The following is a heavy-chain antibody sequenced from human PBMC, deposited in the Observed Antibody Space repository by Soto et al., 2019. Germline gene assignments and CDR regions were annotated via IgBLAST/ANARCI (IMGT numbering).Heavy chain of an antibody. D-gene: IGHD3-16*01. CDR1: GGSISSSSYY. CDR2: IYYSGST. Sequence: QLQLQESGPGLVKPSETPSLTCTVSGGSISSSSYYWGWIRQPPGKGLEWIGSIYYSGSTYYNPSLKSRVTISVDTSKNQFSLKLSSVTAADTAVYYCARIIRFGDFDIWGQGTMVTVSS. J-gene: IGHJ3*02. V-gene: IGHV4-39*01. CDR3: ARIIRFGDFDI.